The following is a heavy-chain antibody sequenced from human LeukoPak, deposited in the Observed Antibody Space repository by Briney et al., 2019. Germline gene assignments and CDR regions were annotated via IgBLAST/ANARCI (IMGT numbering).Heavy chain of an antibody. V-gene: IGHV1-18*04. J-gene: IGHJ4*02. CDR1: GYTFTIFG. D-gene: IGHD3-10*01. CDR2: ISTYNGNT. CDR3: AARSGTYPYYLDY. Sequence: ASVKVSCKVSGYTFTIFGMSWVRQAPGQGLEWMGWISTYNGNTNYAQKFQGRVTMTTDTSTNTAYMELRSLRSDDTAVYYCAARSGTYPYYLDYWGQGTLVTVSS.